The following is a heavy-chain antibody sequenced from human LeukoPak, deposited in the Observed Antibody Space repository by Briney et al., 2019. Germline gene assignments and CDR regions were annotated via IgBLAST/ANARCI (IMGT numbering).Heavy chain of an antibody. CDR3: ARFLPDTADDY. V-gene: IGHV1-2*02. J-gene: IGHJ4*02. D-gene: IGHD5-18*01. CDR1: GYTFTGYY. Sequence: SVTVSCKASGYTFTGYYMHWVRQAPGQALEWMGWINPNSGGTNYAQKFQGRVTMTRDTSISTAYMELSRLRSDDTAVYDCARFLPDTADDYWGQGTLVTVSS. CDR2: INPNSGGT.